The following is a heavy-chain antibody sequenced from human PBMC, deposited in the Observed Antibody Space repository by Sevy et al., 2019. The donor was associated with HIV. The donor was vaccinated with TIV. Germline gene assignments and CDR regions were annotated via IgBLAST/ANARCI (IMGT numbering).Heavy chain of an antibody. J-gene: IGHJ3*02. Sequence: GESLKISCAASGFTFSSYAMRWVRQAPGKGLEWVSAISGSGGSTYYADSVKGRFTISRDNSKNTLYLQMNSLRAEDTAVYYCAKVRSGSLSAFDIWGQGTMVTVSS. CDR2: ISGSGGST. CDR1: GFTFSSYA. CDR3: AKVRSGSLSAFDI. V-gene: IGHV3-23*01. D-gene: IGHD1-26*01.